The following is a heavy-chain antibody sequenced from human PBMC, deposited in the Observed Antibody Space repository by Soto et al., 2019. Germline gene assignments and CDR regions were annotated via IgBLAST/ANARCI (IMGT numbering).Heavy chain of an antibody. D-gene: IGHD1-26*01. J-gene: IGHJ4*02. V-gene: IGHV3-23*01. Sequence: EVQVLESGGGLVQPGGSLRLSCTTSGFTFTSYAMSWVRQAPGKGLEWVSAISGSGDSTYYADSARGRFTISRDNSKNTLYLQMHILRAEDTAVYYCAKDSYSGSYPYYFDYWGQGTLVTVSS. CDR1: GFTFTSYA. CDR2: ISGSGDST. CDR3: AKDSYSGSYPYYFDY.